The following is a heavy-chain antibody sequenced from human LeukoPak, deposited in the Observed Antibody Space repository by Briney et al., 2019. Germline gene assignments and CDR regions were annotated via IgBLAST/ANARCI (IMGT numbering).Heavy chain of an antibody. D-gene: IGHD4-17*01. CDR1: GFTFSSYA. J-gene: IGHJ4*02. CDR2: ISGSGGST. Sequence: GGSLRLSCATSGFTFSSYAMSWVRQAPGKGLEWVSAISGSGGSTYYADSVKGRFAISRDNSKNTLYLQMNSLRAEDTAVYYCARVATVTTWDYWGQGTLVTVSS. V-gene: IGHV3-23*01. CDR3: ARVATVTTWDY.